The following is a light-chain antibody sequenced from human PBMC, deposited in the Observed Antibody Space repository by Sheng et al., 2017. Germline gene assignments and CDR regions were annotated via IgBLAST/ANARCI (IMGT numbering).Light chain of an antibody. CDR2: AAS. Sequence: DIQMTQSPSSLSASVGDRVTITCRASENINTYLNWYQQKPGKAPAVLIYAASSLHSGVPSRFSGDGFGTEFTLTISGLQLEDFATYYCQQSYSTSALTFGGGTKVELK. J-gene: IGKJ4*01. CDR1: ENINTY. CDR3: QQSYSTSALT. V-gene: IGKV1-39*01.